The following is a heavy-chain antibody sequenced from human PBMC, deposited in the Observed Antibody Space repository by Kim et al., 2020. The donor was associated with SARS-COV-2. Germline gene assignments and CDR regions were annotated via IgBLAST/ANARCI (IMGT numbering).Heavy chain of an antibody. Sequence: ASVKVSCKASGYTFTSYAMHWVRQAPGQRLEWMGWINAGNGNTKYSQKFQGRVTITRDTSASTAYMELSSLRSEDTAVYYCAREGSYSNYYYGMDVWGQGTKVTVSS. CDR2: INAGNGNT. CDR1: GYTFTSYA. D-gene: IGHD1-26*01. CDR3: AREGSYSNYYYGMDV. V-gene: IGHV1-3*01. J-gene: IGHJ6*02.